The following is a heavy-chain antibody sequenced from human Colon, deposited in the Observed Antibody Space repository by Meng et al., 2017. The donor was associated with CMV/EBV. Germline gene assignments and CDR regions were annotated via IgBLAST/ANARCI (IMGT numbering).Heavy chain of an antibody. V-gene: IGHV1-2*02. CDR3: VRESWYFDF. D-gene: IGHD6-13*01. CDR2: IYPQDGGT. CDR1: GYTFTANH. J-gene: IGHJ4*02. Sequence: QVRLVQSGTEVNKPGASVKVSCKTSGYTFTANHLHGVRQAPGQGLEWMGWIYPQDGGTYFAQKFQDRVTLTRDTSITTAYMELSGLTSDDTAIYYCVRESWYFDFWGEGTLVTVSS.